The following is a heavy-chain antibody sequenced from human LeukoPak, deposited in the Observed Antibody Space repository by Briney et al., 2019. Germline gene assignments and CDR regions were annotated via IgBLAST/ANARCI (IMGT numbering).Heavy chain of an antibody. CDR2: IWYDGSNK. CDR3: ARDRIVGATTRNTFDY. J-gene: IGHJ4*02. CDR1: AFIFSGHW. Sequence: GGSLRLSCEGSAFIFSGHWMNWVRQTPGKGLEWVAVIWYDGSNKYYADSVKGRFTISRDNSKNTLYLQMNSLRAEDTAVYYCARDRIVGATTRNTFDYWGQGTLVTVSS. V-gene: IGHV3-33*08. D-gene: IGHD1-26*01.